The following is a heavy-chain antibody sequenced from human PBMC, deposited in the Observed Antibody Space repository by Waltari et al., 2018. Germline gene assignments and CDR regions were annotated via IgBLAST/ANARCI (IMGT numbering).Heavy chain of an antibody. CDR2: IHYSGST. CDR1: GCSINSYY. D-gene: IGHD3-9*01. J-gene: IGHJ4*02. CDR3: ARLTGYSQESFFDH. V-gene: IGHV4-59*01. Sequence: QVQLQESGPGLVKPSETLSLTCAVSGCSINSYYWSWIRQPPGKGLEWIGHIHYSGSTTYRSSLRSRLSISLDTSKNQFSLKLRSVSAADTAIYYCARLTGYSQESFFDHWGQGALITVSS.